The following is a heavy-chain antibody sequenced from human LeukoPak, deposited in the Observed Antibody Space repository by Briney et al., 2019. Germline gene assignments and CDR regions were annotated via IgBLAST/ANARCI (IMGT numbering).Heavy chain of an antibody. D-gene: IGHD5-24*01. J-gene: IGHJ4*02. CDR3: ARDRRRDGYASAGY. CDR2: ISYDGSNK. V-gene: IGHV3-30*03. Sequence: PGGSLRLSCAASGFTFSSYSMNWVRQAPGKGLEWVAVISYDGSNKYYADSVKGRFTISRDNSKNTLYLQMNSLRAEDTAVYYCARDRRRDGYASAGYWGQGTLVTVSS. CDR1: GFTFSSYS.